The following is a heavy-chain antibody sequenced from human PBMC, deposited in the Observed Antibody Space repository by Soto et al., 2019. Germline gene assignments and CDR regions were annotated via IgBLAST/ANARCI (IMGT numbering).Heavy chain of an antibody. J-gene: IGHJ4*02. CDR3: ARSEGYSSPTY. CDR2: IYYGGST. D-gene: IGHD6-19*01. CDR1: GDSISTDY. V-gene: IGHV4-59*12. Sequence: SETLSLTCTVSGDSISTDYWSWIRQSPGKGLEWIGFIYYGGSTNYNPPLKSRVTISVDTPKNQFYLKLSSVTAADTAVYYCARSEGYSSPTYWGQGTLVTVSS.